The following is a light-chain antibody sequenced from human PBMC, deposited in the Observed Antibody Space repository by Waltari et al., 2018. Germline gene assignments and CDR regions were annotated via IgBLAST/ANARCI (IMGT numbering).Light chain of an antibody. Sequence: EIVMTQSPATLSVSPGERVTLSCWASQSVSSNLAWYQQKPGQGPSLLIYDAYTRAPGIAARFSGSGSGTEFTLTISSLTSEDFAIYYCQQYINWPSFTFGPGTKVDIK. CDR2: DAY. CDR1: QSVSSN. CDR3: QQYINWPSFT. V-gene: IGKV3D-15*01. J-gene: IGKJ3*01.